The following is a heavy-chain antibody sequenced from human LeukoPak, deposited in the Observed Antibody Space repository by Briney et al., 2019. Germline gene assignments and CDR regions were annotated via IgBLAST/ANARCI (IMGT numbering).Heavy chain of an antibody. Sequence: GGSLRLSCAASGFTFSSYEMNWVRQAPGKGLEWVSYISSSGSTIYYADSVKGRFTISRDSAKNSLYLQMNSLRAEDTAVYYCARDYGDYYFDYWGQGTLVTVSS. CDR2: ISSSGSTI. CDR3: ARDYGDYYFDY. J-gene: IGHJ4*02. CDR1: GFTFSSYE. V-gene: IGHV3-48*03. D-gene: IGHD4-17*01.